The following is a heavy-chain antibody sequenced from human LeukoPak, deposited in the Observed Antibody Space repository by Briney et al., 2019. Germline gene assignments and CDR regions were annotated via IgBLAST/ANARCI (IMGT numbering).Heavy chain of an antibody. Sequence: HPGGSPRLSCAASGFTFSSYGMHWVRQAPGKGLEWVAVISYDGSNKYYADSVKGRFTISRDNSKNTLYLQMNSLRAEDTAVYYCAKHPLAYCGGDCYSNWFDPWGQGTLVTVSS. V-gene: IGHV3-30*18. CDR3: AKHPLAYCGGDCYSNWFDP. D-gene: IGHD2-21*02. J-gene: IGHJ5*02. CDR1: GFTFSSYG. CDR2: ISYDGSNK.